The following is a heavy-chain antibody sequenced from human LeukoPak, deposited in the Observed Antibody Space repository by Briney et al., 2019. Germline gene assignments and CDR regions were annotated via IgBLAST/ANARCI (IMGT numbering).Heavy chain of an antibody. Sequence: SETLSLTCTVSGGSISSYYWSWIRQPPGKGLEWLGYIYYSGSTNYNPSLKSRVTISVDTSKNQFSLKLSSVTAADTAVYYCARGLGYSSSPEGFWGQVTLVTVSS. D-gene: IGHD6-13*01. CDR2: IYYSGST. V-gene: IGHV4-59*01. CDR3: ARGLGYSSSPEGF. CDR1: GGSISSYY. J-gene: IGHJ4*02.